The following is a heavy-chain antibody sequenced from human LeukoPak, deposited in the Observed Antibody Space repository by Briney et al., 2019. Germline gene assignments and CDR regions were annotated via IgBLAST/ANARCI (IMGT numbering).Heavy chain of an antibody. V-gene: IGHV1-46*01. D-gene: IGHD3-10*01. CDR2: INPSDSST. J-gene: IGHJ4*02. Sequence: GASVKVSCKASGYTLTSYYMHWVRQAPGEGLEWMGIINPSDSSTNYAQKFQGRVTMTRDMSTSTVYMELSSLRSEDTAVYYCGRDPLGNPTQSLNHYGSGSYLGYWGQGTLVTVSS. CDR1: GYTLTSYY. CDR3: GRDPLGNPTQSLNHYGSGSYLGY.